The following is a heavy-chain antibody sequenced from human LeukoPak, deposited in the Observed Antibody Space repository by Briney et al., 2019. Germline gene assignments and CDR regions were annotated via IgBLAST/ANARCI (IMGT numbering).Heavy chain of an antibody. CDR3: ARARESGGYYFDY. D-gene: IGHD3-22*01. Sequence: GASVKVSCKASGGTFSSYAIGWVRQAPGQGLEWMGGIIPIFGTANFAQKIQGRATMTRDTSTSTVYMELSGLRSEDTAIYYCARARESGGYYFDYWGQGTLVTVSS. J-gene: IGHJ4*02. V-gene: IGHV1-69*05. CDR1: GGTFSSYA. CDR2: IIPIFGTA.